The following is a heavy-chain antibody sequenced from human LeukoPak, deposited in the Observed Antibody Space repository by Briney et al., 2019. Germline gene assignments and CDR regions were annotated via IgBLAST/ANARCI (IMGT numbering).Heavy chain of an antibody. CDR2: ISSSSSYI. D-gene: IGHD3-9*01. CDR3: ARGLSYYDILTGYYKPYDY. J-gene: IGHJ4*02. Sequence: GGSLRLSCAHSGVTFSSYSMNWVRQAPGKGLEWVSSISSSSSYIYYADSVKGRFTISRDNAKNSLYLQMNSLRAEDTAVYYCARGLSYYDILTGYYKPYDYWGQGALVTVSS. V-gene: IGHV3-21*01. CDR1: GVTFSSYS.